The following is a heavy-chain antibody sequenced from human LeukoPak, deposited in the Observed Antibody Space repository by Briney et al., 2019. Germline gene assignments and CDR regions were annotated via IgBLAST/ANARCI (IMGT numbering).Heavy chain of an antibody. CDR2: IYRTGST. D-gene: IGHD3-16*01. V-gene: IGHV4-38-2*02. CDR1: HYSISSSYY. Sequence: SETLSLTCAVSHYSISSSYYRGWIRQPPQKGLEWIATIYRTGSTYYNPSLKSRVTISVDTSKNQFSLNLSSVTAADTAVYYCAREGSANTLRYWGQGTLVTVSS. J-gene: IGHJ4*02. CDR3: AREGSANTLRY.